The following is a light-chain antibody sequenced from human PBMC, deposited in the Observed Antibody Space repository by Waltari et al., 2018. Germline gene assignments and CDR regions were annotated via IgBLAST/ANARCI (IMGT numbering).Light chain of an antibody. Sequence: EVVLTQSPGTLSLSPGEGATRSCRASQSVSRSLAWYQQKPGQAPRLLIYDTSRRATGIPDRFSGSGSGTDFSLTISRLEPEDFAMYYCQKYASLPATFGQGTKVEIK. CDR3: QKYASLPAT. CDR1: QSVSRS. V-gene: IGKV3-20*01. J-gene: IGKJ1*01. CDR2: DTS.